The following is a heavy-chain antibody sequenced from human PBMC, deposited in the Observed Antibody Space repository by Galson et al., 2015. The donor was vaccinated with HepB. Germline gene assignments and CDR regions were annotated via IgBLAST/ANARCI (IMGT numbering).Heavy chain of an antibody. Sequence: SLRLSCAASGFTFSDYYMSWIRQAPGKGLEWVSYISSSSSYTNYADSVKGRFTISRDNAKNSLYLQMNSLRAEDTAVYYCASYSSGWYRLDYWGQGTLVTVSS. V-gene: IGHV3-11*03. CDR2: ISSSSSYT. CDR3: ASYSSGWYRLDY. J-gene: IGHJ4*02. CDR1: GFTFSDYY. D-gene: IGHD6-19*01.